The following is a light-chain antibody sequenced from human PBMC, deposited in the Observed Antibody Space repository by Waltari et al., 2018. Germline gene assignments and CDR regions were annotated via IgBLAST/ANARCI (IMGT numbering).Light chain of an antibody. J-gene: IGLJ2*01. Sequence: QSALTQPASVSGSPGQSITISCTGTSSDVGSYNLVSWYQHHPGRAPKLIIYGVSARPSGVSDRFSGSKSGNTASLTIAGLQAEDEADYYCCSYAGSSTHIIFGGGTKLTVL. CDR2: GVS. CDR1: SSDVGSYNL. CDR3: CSYAGSSTHII. V-gene: IGLV2-23*02.